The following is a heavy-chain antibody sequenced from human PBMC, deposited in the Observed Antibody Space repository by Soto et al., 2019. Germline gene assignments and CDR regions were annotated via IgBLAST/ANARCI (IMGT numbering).Heavy chain of an antibody. Sequence: GESLKISCKGSGYSFTSYWIGWVRQMPGKGLEWMGIIYPGDSDTRYSPSFQGQVTISADKSISTAYLQWSSLKASDTAMYYCARRISVRRLSNWFDPWGQGTLVTVSS. CDR3: ARRISVRRLSNWFDP. D-gene: IGHD3-10*01. V-gene: IGHV5-51*01. J-gene: IGHJ5*02. CDR2: IYPGDSDT. CDR1: GYSFTSYW.